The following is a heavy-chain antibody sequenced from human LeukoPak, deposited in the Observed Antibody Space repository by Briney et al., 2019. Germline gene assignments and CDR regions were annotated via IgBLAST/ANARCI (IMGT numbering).Heavy chain of an antibody. CDR1: GGSIRSSSYY. CDR3: ARVHYYDSSDYYDTSCFDY. Sequence: SSETLSLTCTVSGGSIRSSSYYWGWIRQPPGKGLEWIGSIYYTGSTYYNPSLKSRVTISLDMSKNHFSLKLSSVTAADTAAYYCARVHYYDSSDYYDTSCFDYWGQGTLVTVSS. J-gene: IGHJ4*02. V-gene: IGHV4-39*07. D-gene: IGHD3-22*01. CDR2: IYYTGST.